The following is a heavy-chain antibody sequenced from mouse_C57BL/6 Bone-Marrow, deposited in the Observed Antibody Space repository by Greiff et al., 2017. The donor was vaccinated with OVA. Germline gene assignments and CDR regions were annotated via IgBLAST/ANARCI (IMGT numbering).Heavy chain of an antibody. Sequence: EVQLVESGGGLVQPKGSLKLSCAASGFIFNTYAMNWVRQAPGKGLEWVARIRSKSNNYATYYADSVKDRFTISRDDSESMLYLQMNNLKTEDTAMYYCVRHSYYDGSSPYWYFDVWGTGTTVTVSS. D-gene: IGHD1-1*01. CDR1: GFIFNTYA. CDR2: IRSKSNNYAT. CDR3: VRHSYYDGSSPYWYFDV. J-gene: IGHJ1*03. V-gene: IGHV10-1*01.